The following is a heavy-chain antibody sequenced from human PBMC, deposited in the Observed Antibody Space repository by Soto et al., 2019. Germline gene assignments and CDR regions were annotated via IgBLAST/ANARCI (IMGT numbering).Heavy chain of an antibody. J-gene: IGHJ4*02. V-gene: IGHV4-31*03. Sequence: QVQLQESGPGLVKPSQTLSLTCTVYGGSINTGGYYWSWIRQHPGKGLEWIGYIYYSGSTSYNPSLKSRITMAVDTSKNQFSLKLTSVTAADTAVYYCARDDTRAGYDYWGQGTLVTVSS. CDR2: IYYSGST. D-gene: IGHD5-18*01. CDR3: ARDDTRAGYDY. CDR1: GGSINTGGYY.